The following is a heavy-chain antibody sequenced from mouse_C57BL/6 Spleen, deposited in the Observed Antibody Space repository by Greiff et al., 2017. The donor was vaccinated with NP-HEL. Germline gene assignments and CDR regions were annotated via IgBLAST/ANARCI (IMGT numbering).Heavy chain of an antibody. Sequence: QVQLTASGPGLVQPSQSLSITCPVSGFSLTSYGVHWVRQSPGKGLEWLGVFWGGGSTDYIAAFISRLSISKDNSKSQVFFKMNSLQADDTAIYYCASVREGAMGDRGQGPSVTVAS. CDR3: ASVREGAMGD. D-gene: IGHD1-1*01. CDR2: FWGGGST. CDR1: GFSLTSYG. V-gene: IGHV2-2*01. J-gene: IGHJ4*01.